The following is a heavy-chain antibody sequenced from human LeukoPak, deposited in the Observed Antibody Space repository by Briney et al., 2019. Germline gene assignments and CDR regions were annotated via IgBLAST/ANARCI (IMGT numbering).Heavy chain of an antibody. CDR3: ARGRYSNGNWFDP. CDR1: GGSISSGSFY. J-gene: IGHJ5*02. V-gene: IGHV4-61*02. D-gene: IGHD6-19*01. CDR2: IYTSGST. Sequence: SQTLSLTCTVSGGSISSGSFYWSWIRQPAGKGLEWIGRIYTSGSTNYNPSLKSRVTISVDTSKNQFSLKLSSVTAEDTAVYYCARGRYSNGNWFDPWGQGTLVTVSS.